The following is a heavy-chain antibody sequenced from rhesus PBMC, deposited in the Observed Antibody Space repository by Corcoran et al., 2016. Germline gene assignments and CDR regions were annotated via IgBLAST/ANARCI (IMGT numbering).Heavy chain of an antibody. V-gene: IGHV1-138*01. D-gene: IGHD6-25*01. J-gene: IGHJ4*01. CDR2: INPRTGGT. CDR3: ARDRYSGSWNFGY. CDR1: GYTFTDYY. Sequence: QVQLVQSGVEVKKPGASVKVSCKASGYTFTDYYKQRVRQAPGQGLEWMGEINPRTGGTNYAQHLQGRVTVTRDTSTSTAFMELSSLRSEDTAVYYCARDRYSGSWNFGYWGQGVLVTVSS.